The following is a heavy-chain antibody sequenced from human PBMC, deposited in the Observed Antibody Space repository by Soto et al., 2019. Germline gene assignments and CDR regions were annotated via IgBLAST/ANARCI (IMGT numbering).Heavy chain of an antibody. V-gene: IGHV3-21*01. CDR1: GFTFSSYS. CDR3: ARLSVPALWFGEISTGGAFDI. CDR2: ISSSSSYI. D-gene: IGHD3-10*01. Sequence: EVQLVESGGGLVKPGGSLRLSCAASGFTFSSYSMNWVRQAPGKGLEWVSSISSSSSYIYYADSVKGRFTISRDNAKNALYLQRNSLRAEDTAVDYCARLSVPALWFGEISTGGAFDIWGQGTTVTVSS. J-gene: IGHJ3*02.